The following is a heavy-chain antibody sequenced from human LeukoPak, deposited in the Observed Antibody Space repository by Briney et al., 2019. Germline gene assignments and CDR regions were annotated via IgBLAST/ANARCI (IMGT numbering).Heavy chain of an antibody. CDR1: GFTCSSYS. CDR3: ARGHPGAFDI. CDR2: ISSSSSYI. J-gene: IGHJ3*02. V-gene: IGHV3-21*01. Sequence: GGSLRLSCAASGFTCSSYSMNWVRQAPGKGLEWVSSISSSSSYIYYADSVKGRFTISRDSARNSLFLQMNSLRVEDRAVYYCARGHPGAFDIWGPGTMVTVSS.